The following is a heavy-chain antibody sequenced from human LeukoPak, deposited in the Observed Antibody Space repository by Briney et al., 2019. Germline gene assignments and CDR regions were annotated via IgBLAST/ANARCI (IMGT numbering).Heavy chain of an antibody. V-gene: IGHV3-30*04. CDR1: GFSFNSYT. J-gene: IGHJ4*02. D-gene: IGHD5-12*01. CDR2: MSYDGSHK. Sequence: GRSLTLSCVASGFSFNSYTMHWVHQAQGKGLEWVAVMSYDGSHKYLADSVKGRFTISRGNSKNTLYLPMNSLRVEDTAIYYCARDVGGYAFDYWGQGTLVTVSS. CDR3: ARDVGGYAFDY.